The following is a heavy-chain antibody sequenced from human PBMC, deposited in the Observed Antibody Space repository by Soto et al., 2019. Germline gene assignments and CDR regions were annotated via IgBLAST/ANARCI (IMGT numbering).Heavy chain of an antibody. D-gene: IGHD4-17*01. Sequence: PSETLSLTCTVSGASIRTGGYYWSWIRQRPGKGLEWIAYIFYTGSAYYNPSLESRLSISIDRSKNQFSLELRSVSVADTAVYYCARDRKDYPDLWGNGTRVTVSS. CDR3: ARDRKDYPDL. V-gene: IGHV4-31*03. CDR2: IFYTGSA. J-gene: IGHJ5*02. CDR1: GASIRTGGYY.